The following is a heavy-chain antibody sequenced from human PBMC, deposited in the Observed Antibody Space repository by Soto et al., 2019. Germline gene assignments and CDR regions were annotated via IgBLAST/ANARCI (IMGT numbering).Heavy chain of an antibody. CDR3: ARRSRLHYPGCFDF. Sequence: SETLSLTCTVSGGSISRGDSYWSWIRQHPGGGLEWIGYIYSSGSTSYNPSLRSRVAISVDTSDNQFSLNLSSVAAADTAVYYCARRSRLHYPGCFDFWGRGILVTVS. CDR2: IYSSGST. CDR1: GGSISRGDSY. V-gene: IGHV4-31*03. D-gene: IGHD6-6*01. J-gene: IGHJ4*02.